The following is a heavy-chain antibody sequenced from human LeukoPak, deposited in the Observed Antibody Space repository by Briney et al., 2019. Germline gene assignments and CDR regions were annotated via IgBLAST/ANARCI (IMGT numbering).Heavy chain of an antibody. Sequence: GSLRLSCAASGFTFSTNSMNWVRQAPGKGLEWVSVIYNGDNTYYADSVQGRFTISKDNSKNTLYLQMNSLRPEDTAVYFCARASRWLAFDNWGQGTLVTVSS. CDR2: IYNGDNT. V-gene: IGHV3-66*01. D-gene: IGHD6-19*01. J-gene: IGHJ4*02. CDR1: GFTFSTNS. CDR3: ARASRWLAFDN.